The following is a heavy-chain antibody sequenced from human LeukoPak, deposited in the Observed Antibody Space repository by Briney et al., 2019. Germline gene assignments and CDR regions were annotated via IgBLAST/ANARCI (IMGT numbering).Heavy chain of an antibody. D-gene: IGHD6-19*01. CDR3: ARDLSSGFDY. CDR1: GFTFSSYG. Sequence: GGSLRLSCAASGFTFSSYGMHWVRPAPGKGLEWVAVIWYDGSNKYYADSAKGRFTISRDNSKNTLYLQMNSLRAEDTAVYYCARDLSSGFDYWGQGTLVTVSS. CDR2: IWYDGSNK. V-gene: IGHV3-33*01. J-gene: IGHJ4*02.